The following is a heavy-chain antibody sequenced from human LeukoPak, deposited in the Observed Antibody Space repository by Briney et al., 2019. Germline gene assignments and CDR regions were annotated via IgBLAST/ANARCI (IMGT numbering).Heavy chain of an antibody. V-gene: IGHV4-59*01. J-gene: IGHJ4*02. CDR3: ARHLYSSSAADY. Sequence: SETLSLTCTVSGGSISSYYWSWIRQPPGKGLEWIGYIYYSGSTNYNPSLKSRVTISVDTPKNQFSLKLSSVTAADTAVYYCARHLYSSSAADYWGQGTLVTVSS. CDR1: GGSISSYY. D-gene: IGHD6-6*01. CDR2: IYYSGST.